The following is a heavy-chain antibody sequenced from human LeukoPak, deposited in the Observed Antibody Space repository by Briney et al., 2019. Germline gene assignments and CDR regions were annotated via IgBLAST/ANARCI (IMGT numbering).Heavy chain of an antibody. CDR3: ARSESPDYGDYFDY. D-gene: IGHD4-17*01. V-gene: IGHV1-69*13. J-gene: IGHJ4*02. CDR2: IIPIFGTA. CDR1: GGTFSSYA. Sequence: SVTVSCKACGGTFSSYAISWVRQAPGQGLEWMGGIIPIFGTANYAQKFQGRVTITADESTSTAYMELSSLRSEDTAVYYCARSESPDYGDYFDYWGQGTLVTVSS.